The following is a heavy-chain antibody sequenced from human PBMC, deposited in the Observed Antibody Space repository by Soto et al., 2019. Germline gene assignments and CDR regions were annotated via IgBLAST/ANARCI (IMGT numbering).Heavy chain of an antibody. CDR3: VGGSGLDY. CDR2: LNPDSGGT. Sequence: ASVKVSCKASGHTFTDHYIHWVRQAPGQGLEWMGWLNPDSGGTDYAQKFQGRVTMTRDTSISTAYVELNRIRSDDTAVYYCVGGSGLDYWGQGSLVTVSS. CDR1: GHTFTDHY. D-gene: IGHD6-19*01. V-gene: IGHV1-2*02. J-gene: IGHJ4*02.